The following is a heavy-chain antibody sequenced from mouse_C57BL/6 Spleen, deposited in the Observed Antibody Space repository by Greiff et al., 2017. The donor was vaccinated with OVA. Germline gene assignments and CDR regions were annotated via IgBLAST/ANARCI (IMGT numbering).Heavy chain of an antibody. Sequence: QVQLQQSGPELVKPGASVKISCKASGYAFSSSWMNWVKQRPGKGLEWIGRIYPGDGDTNYNGKFKGKATLTADKSSSTAYMQLSSLTSEDSAVYFCARGDITTVEGYFDVWGTGTTVTVSS. J-gene: IGHJ1*03. V-gene: IGHV1-82*01. CDR3: ARGDITTVEGYFDV. CDR2: IYPGDGDT. CDR1: GYAFSSSW. D-gene: IGHD1-1*01.